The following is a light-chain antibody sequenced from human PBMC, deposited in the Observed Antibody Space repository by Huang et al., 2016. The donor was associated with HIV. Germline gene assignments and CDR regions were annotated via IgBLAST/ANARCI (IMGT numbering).Light chain of an antibody. J-gene: IGKJ4*01. V-gene: IGKV3-15*01. CDR2: GAS. Sequence: EIVMTQSPATLSVSPGERATLSCRASQSITTNLAWYHPNPGQAPRLLIYGASTRAAGIPAMFTGSGSGTEFTLTISSLQSEDFAVYYCQQYNTWPPLTFGGGTKVEIK. CDR1: QSITTN. CDR3: QQYNTWPPLT.